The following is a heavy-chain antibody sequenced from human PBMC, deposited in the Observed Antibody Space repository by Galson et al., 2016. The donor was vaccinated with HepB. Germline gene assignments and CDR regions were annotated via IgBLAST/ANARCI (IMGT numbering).Heavy chain of an antibody. CDR3: ARVSPVDYYYYLDV. J-gene: IGHJ6*03. CDR2: ISGRSSYI. CDR1: TFTFSDYS. Sequence: SLRLSCAASTFTFSDYSMNWVRQAPGKGLEWVSFISGRSSYIYYADSVEGRFTVSRDNAKNSLYLQMNSLRAEDTAVYYCARVSPVDYYYYLDVWGRGTTGTVS. V-gene: IGHV3-21*01.